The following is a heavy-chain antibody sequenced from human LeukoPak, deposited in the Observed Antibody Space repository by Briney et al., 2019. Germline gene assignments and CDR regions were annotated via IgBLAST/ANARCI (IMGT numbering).Heavy chain of an antibody. Sequence: ASVKVSCKASGYTFTSYYMHWVRQAPGQGLEWMGIINPSGGSTSYAQKFQGRVTITADKSTSTAYMELSSLRSEDTAVYYCARSVTAGHFDYWGQGTLVTVSS. J-gene: IGHJ4*02. CDR2: INPSGGST. V-gene: IGHV1-46*01. CDR1: GYTFTSYY. CDR3: ARSVTAGHFDY. D-gene: IGHD3-16*01.